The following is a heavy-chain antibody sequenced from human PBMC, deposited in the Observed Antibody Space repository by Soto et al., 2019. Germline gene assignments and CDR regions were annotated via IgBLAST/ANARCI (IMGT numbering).Heavy chain of an antibody. D-gene: IGHD4-17*01. CDR3: ARAPRYGDVSPRYFDL. J-gene: IGHJ2*01. V-gene: IGHV1-69*01. Sequence: QVQLVQSGAEVKKPGSSVKVSCKASGGTFSSYAISCVRQAPGQGLEWMGGIIPIFGTAKYAQKFQGRVTITAEESTSTAYMELSSLRSEDTAVYYCARAPRYGDVSPRYFDLWCRGTLVTVSS. CDR1: GGTFSSYA. CDR2: IIPIFGTA.